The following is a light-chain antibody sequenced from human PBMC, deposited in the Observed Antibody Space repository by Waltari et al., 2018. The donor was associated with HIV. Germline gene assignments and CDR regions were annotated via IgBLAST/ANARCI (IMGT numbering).Light chain of an antibody. Sequence: QSVLTQPPSASGTPGQRVTISCSGSISNIGRNTVNWYQQLPGTAPKLLIYSNNQRPSGVPDRFSGSKSGTSASLAISGLQSEDEADYYCAAWDDSLNGWVFGGGTKLTVL. CDR2: SNN. CDR3: AAWDDSLNGWV. V-gene: IGLV1-44*01. J-gene: IGLJ3*02. CDR1: ISNIGRNT.